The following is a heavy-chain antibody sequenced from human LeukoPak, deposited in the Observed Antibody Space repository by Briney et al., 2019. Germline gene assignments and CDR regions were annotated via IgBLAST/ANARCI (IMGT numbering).Heavy chain of an antibody. J-gene: IGHJ5*02. D-gene: IGHD1-26*01. CDR2: IYYSGST. CDR3: AREGGSYLVRWFDP. Sequence: SETLSLTCTVSGGSISSYYWSWIRQPPGKGLEWIGYIYYSGSTNYNPSLKSRVTISVDTSKNQFSLKLSSVTAADTAVYYCAREGGSYLVRWFDPWGQGTLVTVSS. V-gene: IGHV4-59*12. CDR1: GGSISSYY.